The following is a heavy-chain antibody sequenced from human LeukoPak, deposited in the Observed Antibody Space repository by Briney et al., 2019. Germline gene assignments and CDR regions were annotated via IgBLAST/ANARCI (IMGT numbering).Heavy chain of an antibody. CDR1: GFTFSNAW. CDR3: TTDVHWTGTTLRRFDY. V-gene: IGHV3-15*01. Sequence: GGSLRLSCAASGFTFSNAWMSWVRQPPGKGLEWVGRIKSKSDGGTTHYAAPVKGRFTISRDDSKNTLYLQMNSLKTEDTAVYYCTTDVHWTGTTLRRFDYWGQGTLVTVSS. CDR2: IKSKSDGGTT. J-gene: IGHJ4*02. D-gene: IGHD1-1*01.